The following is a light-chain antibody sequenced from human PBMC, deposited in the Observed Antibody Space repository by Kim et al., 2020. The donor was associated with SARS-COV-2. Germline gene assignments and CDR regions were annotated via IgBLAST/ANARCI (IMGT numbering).Light chain of an antibody. Sequence: CASVGDRGTITCRASQSIRSWLAWYQQKPGKAPKLLIYKASSLESGVPSRFSGSGSGTEFTLTISSLQPDDFATYYCQQYNTYPTFGQGTKVDIK. J-gene: IGKJ1*01. CDR2: KAS. CDR3: QQYNTYPT. V-gene: IGKV1-5*03. CDR1: QSIRSW.